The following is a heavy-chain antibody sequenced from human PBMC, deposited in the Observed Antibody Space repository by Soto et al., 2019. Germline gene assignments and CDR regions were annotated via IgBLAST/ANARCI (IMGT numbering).Heavy chain of an antibody. V-gene: IGHV3-21*01. CDR1: GFTFSSYS. CDR2: ISSSSSYI. J-gene: IGHJ4*02. CDR3: ATANPNDYYFDY. D-gene: IGHD2-8*01. Sequence: VGSLRLSCAASGFTFSSYSMNWVRQAPGKGLEWVSSISSSSSYIYYADSVKGRFTISRDNAKNSLYLQMNSLRAEDTAVYYCATANPNDYYFDYWGQGTLVTVSS.